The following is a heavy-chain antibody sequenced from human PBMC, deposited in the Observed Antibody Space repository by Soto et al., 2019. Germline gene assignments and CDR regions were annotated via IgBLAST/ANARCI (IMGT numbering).Heavy chain of an antibody. Sequence: SETLSLTCTVSGGSISSYYWSWIRQSAGQGLEWIGRIYPGGSTNYNPSLKSRVTMSADTSKNQFSLRLTSVTAADTAVYYCARANVGPPGGGSWTMPFDFWGQGTLVTVSS. CDR3: ARANVGPPGGGSWTMPFDF. CDR2: IYPGGST. CDR1: GGSISSYY. J-gene: IGHJ4*02. D-gene: IGHD2-15*01. V-gene: IGHV4-4*07.